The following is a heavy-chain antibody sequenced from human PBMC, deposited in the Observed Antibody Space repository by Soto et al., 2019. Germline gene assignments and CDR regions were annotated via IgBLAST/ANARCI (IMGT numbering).Heavy chain of an antibody. Sequence: VGSLRLSCAASGFTFSSYAMSWVRQAPGKGLEWVSAISGSGGSTYYADSVKGRFTISRDNSKNTLYLQMNSLRAEETAVYYCAKTQSGRYSLWGQGTLVTVSS. V-gene: IGHV3-23*01. D-gene: IGHD1-26*01. CDR3: AKTQSGRYSL. J-gene: IGHJ4*02. CDR2: ISGSGGST. CDR1: GFTFSSYA.